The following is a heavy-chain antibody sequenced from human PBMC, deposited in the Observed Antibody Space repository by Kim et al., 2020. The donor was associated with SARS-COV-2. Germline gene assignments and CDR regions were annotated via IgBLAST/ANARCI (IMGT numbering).Heavy chain of an antibody. J-gene: IGHJ4*02. CDR2: IRSKAYGGTT. CDR3: TRGGDYDFWSGYYLSSY. V-gene: IGHV3-49*03. CDR1: GFTFGDYA. Sequence: GGSLRLSCTASGFTFGDYAMSWFRQAPGKGLEWVGFIRSKAYGGTTEYAASVKGRFTISRDDSKSIAYLQMNSLKTEDTAVYYCTRGGDYDFWSGYYLSSYWGQGTLVTVSS. D-gene: IGHD3-3*01.